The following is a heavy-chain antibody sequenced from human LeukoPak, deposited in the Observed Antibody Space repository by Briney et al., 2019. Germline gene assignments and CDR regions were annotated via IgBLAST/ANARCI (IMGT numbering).Heavy chain of an antibody. CDR2: IYYSGST. CDR1: GGSISSSSYY. D-gene: IGHD1-26*01. CDR3: ARVGLIIVGANDAFDI. J-gene: IGHJ3*02. V-gene: IGHV4-39*07. Sequence: SETLSLTCTVSGGSISSSSYYWGWIRQPPGKGLEWIGSIYYSGSTYYNPSLKSRVTISVDTSKNQFSLKLSSVTAADTAVYYCARVGLIIVGANDAFDIWGQGTMVTVSS.